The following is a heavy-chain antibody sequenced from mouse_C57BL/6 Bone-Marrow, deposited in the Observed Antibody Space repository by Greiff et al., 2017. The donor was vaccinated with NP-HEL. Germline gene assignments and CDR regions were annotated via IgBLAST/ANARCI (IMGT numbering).Heavy chain of an antibody. Sequence: VKLQESGAELVRPGASVKLSCKASGYTFTDYYINWVKQRPGQGLEWIARIYPGSGNTYYNEKFKGKATLTAEKSSSTAYMQLSSLTSEDSAVYFCASGSGNYLDYWGQGTTLTVSS. J-gene: IGHJ2*01. CDR3: ASGSGNYLDY. V-gene: IGHV1-76*01. CDR2: IYPGSGNT. CDR1: GYTFTDYY. D-gene: IGHD1-1*01.